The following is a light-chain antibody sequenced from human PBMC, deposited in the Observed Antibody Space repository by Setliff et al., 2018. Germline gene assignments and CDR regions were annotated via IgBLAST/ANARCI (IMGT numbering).Light chain of an antibody. V-gene: IGLV2-14*03. CDR2: DVT. CDR1: SSDVGVFNY. CDR3: SSYKSASTYV. Sequence: QSALTQPASVSGSTGQSITISCTGTSSDVGVFNYVSWYQQHPGKAPKLMIYDVTSRPSGVSNRFSGSKSGNTASLTISGLQVEDEADYYCSSYKSASTYVFGPGTKVTVL. J-gene: IGLJ1*01.